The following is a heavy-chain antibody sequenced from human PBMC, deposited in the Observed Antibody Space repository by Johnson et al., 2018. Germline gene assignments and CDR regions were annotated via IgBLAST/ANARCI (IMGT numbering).Heavy chain of an antibody. V-gene: IGHV3-30*18. CDR1: GFTFSSYG. CDR2: ISYDGSNK. Sequence: QLVESGGGVVQPGRSLRLSCAASGFTFSSYGMHWVRQAPGKGLEWVAVISYDGSNKYYADSVKGRFTISRDNSKNTLYLQMNSLRAEDTAVDYCAKMRRTWISGAFDIWGQGTMVTVSS. J-gene: IGHJ3*02. D-gene: IGHD3-10*01. CDR3: AKMRRTWISGAFDI.